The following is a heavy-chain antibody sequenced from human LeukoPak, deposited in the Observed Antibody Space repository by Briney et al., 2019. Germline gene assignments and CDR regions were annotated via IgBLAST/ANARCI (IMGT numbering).Heavy chain of an antibody. CDR3: ARGVGNENY. D-gene: IGHD1-1*01. CDR1: GGSISSSSYY. CDR2: IYYSGST. V-gene: IGHV4-39*07. Sequence: SETLSLTCTVSGGSISSSSYYWGWIRQPPGKGLEWIGSIYYSGSTYYNPSLKSRVTISVDTSKNQFSLKLSSVTAADTAVYYCARGVGNENYWGQGTLVTVSS. J-gene: IGHJ4*02.